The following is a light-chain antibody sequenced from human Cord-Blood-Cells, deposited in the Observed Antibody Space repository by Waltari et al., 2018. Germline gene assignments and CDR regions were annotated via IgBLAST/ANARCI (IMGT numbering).Light chain of an antibody. CDR3: QQYNNWPPYT. Sequence: EIVMMQSPATLPVPPGERATLVCRASQSDSSNLAWYQQKPGQAPRLLIYGASTRATGIPARFSGSGSGTEFTLTISSLQSEDFAVYYCQQYNNWPPYTFGQGTKLEIK. CDR1: QSDSSN. V-gene: IGKV3-15*01. CDR2: GAS. J-gene: IGKJ2*01.